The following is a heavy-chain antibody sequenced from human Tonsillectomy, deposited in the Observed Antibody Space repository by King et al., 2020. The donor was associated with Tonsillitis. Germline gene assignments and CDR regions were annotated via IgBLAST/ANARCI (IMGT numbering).Heavy chain of an antibody. CDR2: IKEDGREI. Sequence: VQLVEAGGGLVQPGGCLRLSSAAAGSWFSRSWMAWVRQAPGKGLQWVANIKEDGREIYHMDSVKGRFTISRDNAENSLYLQLSSLRVEDTAIYYCTKTSTIIRGTTPDYFDYWGPGILVTVSS. CDR3: TKTSTIIRGTTPDYFDY. CDR1: GSWFSRSW. V-gene: IGHV3-7*03. J-gene: IGHJ4*02. D-gene: IGHD3-10*01.